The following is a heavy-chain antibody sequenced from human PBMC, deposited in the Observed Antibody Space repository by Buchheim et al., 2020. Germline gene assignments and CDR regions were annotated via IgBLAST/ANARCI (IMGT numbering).Heavy chain of an antibody. Sequence: QVQLQESGPGLVKPSQTLSLTCTVSGGSISSGSYYWSWIRQPAGKGLEWIGRIYTSGSTNYNPSLKSRVTIPVDTSKNQFSLKLSSVTAADTAVYYCAREKGCSSTSCYYYYYYGMDVWGQGTT. J-gene: IGHJ6*02. CDR1: GGSISSGSYY. CDR2: IYTSGST. D-gene: IGHD2-2*01. CDR3: AREKGCSSTSCYYYYYYGMDV. V-gene: IGHV4-61*02.